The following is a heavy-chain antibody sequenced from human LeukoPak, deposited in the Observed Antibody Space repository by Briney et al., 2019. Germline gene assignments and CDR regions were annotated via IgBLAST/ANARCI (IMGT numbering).Heavy chain of an antibody. D-gene: IGHD5-12*01. V-gene: IGHV3-23*01. CDR3: AKDWSGYDLY. Sequence: GGYLSAKCASTCINFSSYAMSWVRLAPGEGLVWVSAISGSCGNTYYADSVKCRFTISRDNSKNTLYLQMHSLRAEDTSVYYCAKDWSGYDLYWGQGTLVTVSS. J-gene: IGHJ4*02. CDR2: ISGSCGNT. CDR1: CINFSSYA.